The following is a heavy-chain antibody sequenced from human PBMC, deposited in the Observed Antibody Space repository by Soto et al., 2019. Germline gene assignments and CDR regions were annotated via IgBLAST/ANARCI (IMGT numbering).Heavy chain of an antibody. V-gene: IGHV5-51*01. CDR2: IYPGDSDT. J-gene: IGHJ4*02. CDR3: ARRVYCYDSSGYYYYFDY. D-gene: IGHD3-22*01. Sequence: GESLKISCKGSGYSFTSYWIGWVRQMPGKGLEWMGIIYPGDSDTRYSPSFQGQVTISADKSISTAYLQWSSLKASDTAMYYCARRVYCYDSSGYYYYFDYWGQGTLVTVSS. CDR1: GYSFTSYW.